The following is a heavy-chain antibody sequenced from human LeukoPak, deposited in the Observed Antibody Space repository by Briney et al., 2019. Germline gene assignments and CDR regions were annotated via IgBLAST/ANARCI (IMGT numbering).Heavy chain of an antibody. J-gene: IGHJ4*02. D-gene: IGHD3-10*01. Sequence: GGSLRLSCAASGFTLNSYWMHWVRQAPGKGLEWVANIKQDGSEKYYVDSVKGRFTISRDNAKNSVYLQMNSLRAEDTAVYYCARQLGGSGSYWGQGTLVTVSS. V-gene: IGHV3-7*01. CDR3: ARQLGGSGSY. CDR1: GFTLNSYW. CDR2: IKQDGSEK.